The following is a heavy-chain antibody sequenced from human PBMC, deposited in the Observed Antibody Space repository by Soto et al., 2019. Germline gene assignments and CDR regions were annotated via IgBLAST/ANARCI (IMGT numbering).Heavy chain of an antibody. CDR1: GFTFSSYW. CDR2: INSDGSST. Sequence: PGGSLRLSCAASGFTFSSYWMHWVRQAPGKGLVWVSRINSDGSSTSYADSVKGRFTISRDNAKNTLYLQMNSLRAGDTAVYYCARDRLPLAVTYYYYYYGMDVWGQGTTVTVSS. V-gene: IGHV3-74*01. CDR3: ARDRLPLAVTYYYYYYGMDV. D-gene: IGHD6-19*01. J-gene: IGHJ6*02.